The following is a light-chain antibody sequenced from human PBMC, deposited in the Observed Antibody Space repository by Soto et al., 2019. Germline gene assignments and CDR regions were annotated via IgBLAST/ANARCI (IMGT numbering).Light chain of an antibody. CDR2: EVS. V-gene: IGLV2-8*01. Sequence: QSVLTQPPSASGSPGQSVTISCTGTSSDVGGYNYVSWNQQHPGKAPKLMIYEVSKRPSGVPDRFSGSKSGNTASLIVSGLQAEDEADYYRSSYAGSSNWVFGGGTKSPS. CDR3: SSYAGSSNWV. CDR1: SSDVGGYNY. J-gene: IGLJ3*02.